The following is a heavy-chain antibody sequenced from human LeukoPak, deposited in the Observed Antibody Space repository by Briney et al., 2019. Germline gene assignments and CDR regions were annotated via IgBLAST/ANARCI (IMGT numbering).Heavy chain of an antibody. Sequence: PGRSLRLSCAPSGFTFSRHGMHWVRQAPGKGLEWVAIISNDGSRKYYAHSVEGRFTISRDNSKNTLYLQMDSLRAEDTAVYYCARDRAWNYFDYWGQGTLVTVSS. CDR3: ARDRAWNYFDY. D-gene: IGHD3-3*01. CDR2: ISNDGSRK. CDR1: GFTFSRHG. V-gene: IGHV3-30*03. J-gene: IGHJ4*02.